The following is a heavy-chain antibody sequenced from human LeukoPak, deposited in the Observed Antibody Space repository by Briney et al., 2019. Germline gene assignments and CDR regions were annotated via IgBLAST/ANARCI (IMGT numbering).Heavy chain of an antibody. CDR1: GSIYNYY. D-gene: IGHD1-26*01. CDR2: IHYNGIT. CDR3: ARHISSGGTYAHFDY. V-gene: IGHV4-59*08. Sequence: PSETLSLTCSVSGSIYNYYWSWIRPPPGEGLGWIGDIHYNGITNYNPSLKSRVTMSLDTSKNQVSLELNSVTPADPAVYYFARHISSGGTYAHFDYWGQGTLVTVSS. J-gene: IGHJ4*02.